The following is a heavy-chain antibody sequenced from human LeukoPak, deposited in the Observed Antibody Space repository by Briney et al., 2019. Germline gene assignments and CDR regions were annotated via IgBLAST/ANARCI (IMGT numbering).Heavy chain of an antibody. J-gene: IGHJ4*02. D-gene: IGHD2-15*01. CDR1: GFTFSSYG. CDR3: AREAGSCPGH. CDR2: TWYEGSTK. Sequence: GRSLRLSCAASGFTFSSYGMHWVRQAPGKGLEWVAVTWYEGSTKYYADSVKGRFTISRDNSKNTLDLQMNSLRAEDTAVYYCAREAGSCPGHWGQGTLVTVSS. V-gene: IGHV3-33*01.